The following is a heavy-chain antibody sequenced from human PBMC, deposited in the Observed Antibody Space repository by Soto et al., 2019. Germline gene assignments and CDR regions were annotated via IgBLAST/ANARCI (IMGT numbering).Heavy chain of an antibody. D-gene: IGHD3-22*01. CDR2: INHSGST. J-gene: IGHJ3*02. CDR3: ARRGGYYDSSGYFNDAFDI. Sequence: PSETLSLTCAVYGGSFSGYYWGWIRQPPGKGLEWSGEINHSGSTNYNPSLKSRVTISVDTSKNQFSLKLSSVTAADTAVYYCARRGGYYDSSGYFNDAFDIWGQGTMVTVSS. CDR1: GGSFSGYY. V-gene: IGHV4-34*01.